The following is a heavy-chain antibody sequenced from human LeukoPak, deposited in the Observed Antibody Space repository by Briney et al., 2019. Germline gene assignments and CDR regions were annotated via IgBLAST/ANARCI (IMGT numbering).Heavy chain of an antibody. CDR2: IYYSGST. V-gene: IGHV4-59*11. D-gene: IGHD3-9*01. J-gene: IGHJ4*02. Sequence: SETLSLTCTVSGDSISSHYWSWIRQPPGKGLEWIGYIYYSGSTNYNPSLKSRVTISVDTSRNQFSLKLSSVTAADTAVYYCARSYYDILTGYYRAYFDYWGQGTLVTVSS. CDR1: GDSISSHY. CDR3: ARSYYDILTGYYRAYFDY.